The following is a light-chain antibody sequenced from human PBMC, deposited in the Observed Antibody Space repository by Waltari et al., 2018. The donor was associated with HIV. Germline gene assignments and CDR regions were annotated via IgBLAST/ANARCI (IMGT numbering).Light chain of an antibody. V-gene: IGLV1-40*01. CDR2: GNS. Sequence: VSGAPGQRVTISCTGSSSNIGAGYDVHWYQQLPGTAPKLLIYGNSNRPSGVPDRFSGSKSGTSASLAITGLQAEDEADYYCQSYDSSLSAPVVFGGGTKLTVL. J-gene: IGLJ2*01. CDR3: QSYDSSLSAPVV. CDR1: SSNIGAGYD.